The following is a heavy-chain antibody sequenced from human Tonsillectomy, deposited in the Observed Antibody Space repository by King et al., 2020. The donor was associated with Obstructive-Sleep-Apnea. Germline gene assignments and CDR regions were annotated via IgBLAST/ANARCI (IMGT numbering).Heavy chain of an antibody. CDR1: GGSIRSSTYY. CDR3: ARTNYGLFFDY. V-gene: IGHV4-39*07. Sequence: QLQESGPGLAKPSETLSLTCTVSGGSIRSSTYYWTWIRQPPGKGLEWIVALYYSVSTYYNPSLKSRVTISVDTSKNQFSLKLSSVTAADTAVYFCARTNYGLFFDYWGLGTLVTVSS. J-gene: IGHJ4*02. CDR2: LYYSVST. D-gene: IGHD3-3*01.